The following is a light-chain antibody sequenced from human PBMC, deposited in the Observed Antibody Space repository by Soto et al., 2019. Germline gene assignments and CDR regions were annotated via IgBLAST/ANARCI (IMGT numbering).Light chain of an antibody. CDR3: QQYNSYSGT. Sequence: DIQMTQSPSTLSASVGDRVTITCRASQSISSWLAWYQQKPGKAPKLLIYDASSLESGVPSRFSGSGSGIEFTLTISSLQPDDFATYYCQQYNSYSGTFGPGTKVDIK. CDR1: QSISSW. CDR2: DAS. V-gene: IGKV1-5*01. J-gene: IGKJ3*01.